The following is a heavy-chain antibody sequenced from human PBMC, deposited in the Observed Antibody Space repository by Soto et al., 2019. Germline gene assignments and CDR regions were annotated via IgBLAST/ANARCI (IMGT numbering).Heavy chain of an antibody. Sequence: GGSLRLSCAASGFTFNSYGMHWVRQAPGKGLEWVAVISYDGSNKYYADSVKGRFTISRDNSKNALFLQMSSLRAEDTAVYYCVKDGSSGWPYYYGMDVWGQGTTVTVSS. D-gene: IGHD6-19*01. CDR2: ISYDGSNK. CDR3: VKDGSSGWPYYYGMDV. V-gene: IGHV3-30*18. CDR1: GFTFNSYG. J-gene: IGHJ6*02.